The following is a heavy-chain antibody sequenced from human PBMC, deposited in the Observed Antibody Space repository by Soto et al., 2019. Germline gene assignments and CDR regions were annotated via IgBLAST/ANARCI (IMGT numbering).Heavy chain of an antibody. J-gene: IGHJ4*02. D-gene: IGHD3-10*01. CDR3: AREVQVHTPAFVY. V-gene: IGHV1-69*19. CDR1: VGTFNTYA. Sequence: QVQLVQSGAEMQKPGSSVKVSCQSSVGTFNTYAMNWVRQAPGQGPEWMGGISPMFGAANYAPKFQGRVTITADESTGTSYMQLSSLASADTALYFCAREVQVHTPAFVYWGQGTLVTVSS. CDR2: ISPMFGAA.